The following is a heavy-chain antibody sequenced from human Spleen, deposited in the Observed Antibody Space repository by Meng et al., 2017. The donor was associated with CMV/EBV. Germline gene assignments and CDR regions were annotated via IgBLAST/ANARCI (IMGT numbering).Heavy chain of an antibody. D-gene: IGHD3-3*01. J-gene: IGHJ4*02. CDR2: ISTYKGNS. Sequence: ASVKVSCKASGYTFTSYGVSWVRQAPGQGLEWMGWISTYKGNSNYAQKLQSRVTMTADTSTSTAYMELSRLRSDDTAVYYCARNKERFLDSGSDYWGQGTLVTVSS. CDR1: GYTFTSYG. V-gene: IGHV1-18*01. CDR3: ARNKERFLDSGSDY.